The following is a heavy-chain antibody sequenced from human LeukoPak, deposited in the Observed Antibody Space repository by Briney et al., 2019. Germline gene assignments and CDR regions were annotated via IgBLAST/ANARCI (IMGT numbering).Heavy chain of an antibody. CDR3: IAMEVLRYFDWLFPLDY. Sequence: GGSLRLSCAASGLTFSNAWMSWVRQAPGKGLEWVGRIKSKTDGGTTDYAAPVKGRFTISRDDSKNTLYLQMNSLKTEDTAVYYCIAMEVLRYFDWLFPLDYWGQGTLVTVSS. D-gene: IGHD3-9*01. CDR2: IKSKTDGGTT. J-gene: IGHJ4*02. V-gene: IGHV3-15*01. CDR1: GLTFSNAW.